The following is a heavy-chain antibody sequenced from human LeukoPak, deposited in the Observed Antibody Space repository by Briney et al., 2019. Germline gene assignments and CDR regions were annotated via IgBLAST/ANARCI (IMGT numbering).Heavy chain of an antibody. CDR1: GFTFSSYA. D-gene: IGHD3-22*01. Sequence: PGGSLRLSCAASGFTFSSYAMSWVRQAPGKGLDWVSAISGSGGSTYYADSVKGRFTISRDNSKNTLYLQMNSLRAEDTAVYYCAKGGGRYYDSSGYFNYWGQGTLVTVSS. V-gene: IGHV3-23*01. CDR3: AKGGGRYYDSSGYFNY. CDR2: ISGSGGST. J-gene: IGHJ4*02.